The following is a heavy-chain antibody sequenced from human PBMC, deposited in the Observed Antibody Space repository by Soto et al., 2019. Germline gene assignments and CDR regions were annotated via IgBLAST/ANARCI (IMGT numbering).Heavy chain of an antibody. CDR3: ARDWNGDKYFDF. J-gene: IGHJ4*02. V-gene: IGHV3-53*01. CDR2: IYSDDNT. CDR1: GITATNGH. Sequence: DVQLVKSGGGLIQPGGSLRLSCAASGITATNGHMSWVRQAPGKGLEWVSVIYSDDNTYYADSVKGRFTISRDTSKNTVYLQMNSLRAEDTPVYYCARDWNGDKYFDFWDQGSLVTVSS. D-gene: IGHD4-17*01.